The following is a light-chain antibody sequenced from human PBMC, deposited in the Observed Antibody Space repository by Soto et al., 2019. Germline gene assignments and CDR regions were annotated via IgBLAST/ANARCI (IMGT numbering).Light chain of an antibody. CDR1: QSVNSN. CDR3: QQYKNWPT. V-gene: IGKV3-15*01. CDR2: GAS. Sequence: EIVMTQSPATLSVSPGERATLSCRASQSVNSNLAWYQQKPGQAPRLLIYGASTRATGVPARFSGSGSGTEFILTVSSLQSEDCAVYFCQQYKNWPTFGQGTKVEIK. J-gene: IGKJ1*01.